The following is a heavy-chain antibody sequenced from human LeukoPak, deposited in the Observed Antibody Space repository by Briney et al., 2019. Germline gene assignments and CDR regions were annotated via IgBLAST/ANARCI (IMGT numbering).Heavy chain of an antibody. D-gene: IGHD1-26*01. CDR3: ARDRWELTPAKGWFDS. J-gene: IGHJ5*01. CDR1: GDSMTNYY. CDR2: IYVSGRT. Sequence: PSETLSLTCAVYGDSMTNYYWSWIRQPAGQGMEWIGHIYVSGRTNYNPSFKSRVSMSIDTSKKQFSLNLTSVSAADTAVYFCARDRWELTPAKGWFDSWGQGTLVTVSS. V-gene: IGHV4-4*07.